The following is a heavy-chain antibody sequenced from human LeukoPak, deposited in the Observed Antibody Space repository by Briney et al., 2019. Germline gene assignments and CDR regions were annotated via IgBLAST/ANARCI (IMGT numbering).Heavy chain of an antibody. D-gene: IGHD3-22*01. CDR3: ARERRYYYDSSGPNFDY. CDR1: GGSISSGDYY. CDR2: IYYSGGT. Sequence: SETLSLTCTVSGGSISSGDYYWSWIRQPPGKGLEWIGYIYYSGGTYYNPSLKSRVTISVDTSKNQFSLKLSSVTAADTAVYYCARERRYYYDSSGPNFDYWGQGTLVTVSS. J-gene: IGHJ4*02. V-gene: IGHV4-30-4*01.